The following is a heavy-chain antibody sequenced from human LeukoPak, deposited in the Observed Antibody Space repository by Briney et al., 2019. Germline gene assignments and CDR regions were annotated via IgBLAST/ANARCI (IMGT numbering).Heavy chain of an antibody. CDR2: ISSSGSTI. V-gene: IGHV3-11*01. Sequence: GGSLRLSCAASGFTFSDYYMSWIRQAPGKGLEWVSYISSSGSTIYYADSVKGRFTISRDSAKNSLYLQMNSLRAEDTAMYYCAIYPTHIRYIVATMWGQGTLVTVSS. D-gene: IGHD5-12*01. CDR3: AIYPTHIRYIVATM. CDR1: GFTFSDYY. J-gene: IGHJ4*02.